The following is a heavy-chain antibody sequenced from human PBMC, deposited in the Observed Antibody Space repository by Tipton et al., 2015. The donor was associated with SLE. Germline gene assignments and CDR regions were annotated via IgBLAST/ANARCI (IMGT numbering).Heavy chain of an antibody. Sequence: QLVQSGAEVKKPGASVRVSWKASGYTFTSYDVNWGRQATGQGLEWMGWMSPNSGNTGYAQKFQGRVTMTRNTSINTAYMELTSLRSDDTAVYSCARTSWCTAMVGYWGQGTLVTVSS. CDR3: ARTSWCTAMVGY. CDR2: MSPNSGNT. V-gene: IGHV1-8*01. J-gene: IGHJ4*02. CDR1: GYTFTSYD. D-gene: IGHD5-18*01.